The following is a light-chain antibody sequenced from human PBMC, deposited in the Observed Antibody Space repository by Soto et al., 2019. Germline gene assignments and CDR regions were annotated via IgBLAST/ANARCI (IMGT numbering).Light chain of an antibody. V-gene: IGLV2-14*01. Sequence: LTQPASVSGSPGQSITISCTGTSSDVGGYNYVSWYQQHPGKAPKLMIYDVSNRPSGVSNRFSGSKSGNTASLTISGLQAEDEADYYCSSYTSSSTPYVFGTGTKVTDL. CDR3: SSYTSSSTPYV. CDR1: SSDVGGYNY. CDR2: DVS. J-gene: IGLJ1*01.